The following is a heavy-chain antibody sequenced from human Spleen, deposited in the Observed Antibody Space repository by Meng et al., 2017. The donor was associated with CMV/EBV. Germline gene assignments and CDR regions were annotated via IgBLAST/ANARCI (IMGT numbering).Heavy chain of an antibody. J-gene: IGHJ4*02. CDR3: ARESYSWDRVFDY. CDR2: ISSSSSYI. CDR1: GFTFRSYS. V-gene: IGHV3-21*01. D-gene: IGHD2-21*01. Sequence: GESLKISCAASGFTFRSYSMNWVRQAPGKGLEWVSIISSSSSYIYYADSVKGRFTISRDNAKNSLYLQMNSLRAEDTAVYYCARESYSWDRVFDYWGQGTLVTVSS.